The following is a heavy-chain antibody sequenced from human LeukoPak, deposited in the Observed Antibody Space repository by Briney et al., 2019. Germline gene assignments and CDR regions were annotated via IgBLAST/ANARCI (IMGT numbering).Heavy chain of an antibody. CDR1: GFTFSTYT. CDR3: ARGGLHTAHFDY. D-gene: IGHD5-18*01. Sequence: PGGSLGLSCAASGFTFSTYTMNWVRQAPGKGLEWVSTVSDSSDVHYSDSVKGRFTISRDNARNSLYLQMNSLRDEDTAVYYCARGGLHTAHFDYWGQGTLVTVSS. V-gene: IGHV3-48*02. J-gene: IGHJ4*02. CDR2: VSDSSDV.